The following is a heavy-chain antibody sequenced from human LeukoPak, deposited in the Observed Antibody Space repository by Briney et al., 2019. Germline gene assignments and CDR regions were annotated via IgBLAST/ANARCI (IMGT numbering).Heavy chain of an antibody. Sequence: GGSLRLSCAASGFTFSSYGMHWVRQAPGKGLEWVAFIRYDGSNKYYADSVKGRFTISRDNSKNTLYLQMNSLRAEDTAVYYCAKGLLHYDSSLYWGQGTLVTVSS. CDR1: GFTFSSYG. V-gene: IGHV3-30*02. CDR2: IRYDGSNK. D-gene: IGHD3-22*01. J-gene: IGHJ4*02. CDR3: AKGLLHYDSSLY.